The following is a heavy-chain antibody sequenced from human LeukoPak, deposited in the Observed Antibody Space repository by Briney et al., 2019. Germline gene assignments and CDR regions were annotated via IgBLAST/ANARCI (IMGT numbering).Heavy chain of an antibody. CDR1: GFTFSSHG. J-gene: IGHJ3*02. Sequence: GGSLRLSCAASGFTFSSHGMHWVRQAPGKGLEWVAVIWYDGSNKFYAHSVRGRFTISRDNSKNTLYVQMNSLRAEDTAVYYCARGRGSGWYDAFDIWGQGTMVTVSS. D-gene: IGHD6-19*01. V-gene: IGHV3-33*01. CDR3: ARGRGSGWYDAFDI. CDR2: IWYDGSNK.